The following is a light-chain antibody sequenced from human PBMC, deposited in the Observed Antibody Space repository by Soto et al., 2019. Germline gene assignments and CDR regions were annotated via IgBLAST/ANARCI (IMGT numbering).Light chain of an antibody. V-gene: IGLV1-44*01. CDR2: TNN. J-gene: IGLJ2*01. Sequence: QSVLTQPPSASGTPGQRVTISCSGGSSNIGDNTVNWYQQLPGTAPKLLIYTNNHRPSGVPDRFSGSKSGTSASLAISGLQSEDEADYYCAAWDDSLNGVVFGGGTKLTVL. CDR3: AAWDDSLNGVV. CDR1: SSNIGDNT.